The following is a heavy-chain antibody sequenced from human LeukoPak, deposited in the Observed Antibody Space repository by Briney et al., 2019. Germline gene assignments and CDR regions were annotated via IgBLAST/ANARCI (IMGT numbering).Heavy chain of an antibody. J-gene: IGHJ4*02. D-gene: IGHD3-22*01. Sequence: NPSETLSLTCTVSGDSISSSGYYWVWLRQPPGKGLEWIATIHYTGSTYYNPSLKSRVTISVDTSKNQFSLKLSSVTAADTAMYYCARYWGPYDNSGAYFDYWGQGTLVTVSS. CDR3: ARYWGPYDNSGAYFDY. CDR1: GDSISSSGYY. V-gene: IGHV4-39*01. CDR2: IHYTGST.